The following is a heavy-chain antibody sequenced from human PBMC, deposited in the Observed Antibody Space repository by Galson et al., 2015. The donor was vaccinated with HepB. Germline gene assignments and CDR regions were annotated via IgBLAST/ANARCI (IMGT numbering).Heavy chain of an antibody. J-gene: IGHJ4*02. V-gene: IGHV3-48*03. CDR2: ISSTSSSI. CDR3: ARGNYFGSGSYGEFDY. D-gene: IGHD3-10*01. CDR1: GFTFSSHA. Sequence: SLRLSCAASGFTFSSHAMNWVRQAPGRGLEWVSYISSTSSSIYYADSVKGRFTISRDNAKSSLYLQVGSLRAEDTAVYYCARGNYFGSGSYGEFDYWGQGTLVTVSS.